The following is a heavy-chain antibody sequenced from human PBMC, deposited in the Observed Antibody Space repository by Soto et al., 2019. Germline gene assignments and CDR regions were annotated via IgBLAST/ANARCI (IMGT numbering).Heavy chain of an antibody. CDR1: GGSISSSSYY. CDR3: ARRLPMVRGVNYYYYMDV. V-gene: IGHV4-39*01. J-gene: IGHJ6*03. CDR2: IYYSGST. Sequence: SETLSLTCTVSGGSISSSSYYWGWIRQPPGKGLEWIGSIYYSGSTYYNPSLKSRVTISVDTSKNQFSLKLSSVTAADTAVYYCARRLPMVRGVNYYYYMDVWGKGTTVTVSS. D-gene: IGHD3-10*01.